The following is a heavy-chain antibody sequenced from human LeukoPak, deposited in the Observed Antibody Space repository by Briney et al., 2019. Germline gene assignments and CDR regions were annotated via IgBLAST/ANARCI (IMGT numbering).Heavy chain of an antibody. CDR3: AKSRGVAGFDY. J-gene: IGHJ4*02. CDR2: ISGSGDST. CDR1: GFTFSNYA. Sequence: GGSLRLSCAASGFTFSNYAMSWVRQAPGKGLEWGPAISGSGDSTYYADSVKGRFTISRDNSKNTLYLQMNSLRAEDTAVYYCAKSRGVAGFDYWGQGTLVTVSS. D-gene: IGHD6-19*01. V-gene: IGHV3-23*01.